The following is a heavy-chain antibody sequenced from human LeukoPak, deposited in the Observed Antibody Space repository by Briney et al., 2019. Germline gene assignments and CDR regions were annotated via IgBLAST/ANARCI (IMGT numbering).Heavy chain of an antibody. CDR3: VRDEAGCCYDY. Sequence: ASVKVSCKASGYTFTSYGISWVRQAPGQGLEWMGWISVYNGKTNYAQKLQGRVTMTTDTSTSTAYMELRSLRSDDTAVYYCVRDEAGCCYDYWGQGTLVTVSS. J-gene: IGHJ4*02. V-gene: IGHV1-18*01. CDR1: GYTFTSYG. D-gene: IGHD2-15*01. CDR2: ISVYNGKT.